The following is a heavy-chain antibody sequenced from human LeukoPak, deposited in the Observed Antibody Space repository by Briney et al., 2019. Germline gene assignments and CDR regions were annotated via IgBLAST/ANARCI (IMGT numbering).Heavy chain of an antibody. J-gene: IGHJ4*02. CDR2: IIPIFGTA. D-gene: IGHD3-3*01. V-gene: IGHV1-69*05. CDR1: GGTFSSYA. CDR3: ARDLNYDLWSGSPFDY. Sequence: ASVKLSCKASGGTFSSYAISWVRQAPGQGLEWMGTIIPIFGTANYAQNLQGRVTITTDESTSTAYMELSSLRAEDTAVYYCARDLNYDLWSGSPFDYWGQGTLVTVSS.